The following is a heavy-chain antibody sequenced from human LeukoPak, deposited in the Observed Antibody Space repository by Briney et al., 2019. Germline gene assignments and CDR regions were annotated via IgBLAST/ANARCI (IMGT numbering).Heavy chain of an antibody. CDR1: GYTFTSYY. J-gene: IGHJ6*02. D-gene: IGHD2-2*01. Sequence: ASVKVSCKASGYTFTSYYMHWVRQAPGQGLEWMGIINPSGGSTSYTQKFQGRVTMTRDTSTGTVYMELSSLRSEDTAVYYCARAALGYCSSTSCYGLPRYYYYYGMDVWGQGTTVTVSS. V-gene: IGHV1-46*01. CDR3: ARAALGYCSSTSCYGLPRYYYYYGMDV. CDR2: INPSGGST.